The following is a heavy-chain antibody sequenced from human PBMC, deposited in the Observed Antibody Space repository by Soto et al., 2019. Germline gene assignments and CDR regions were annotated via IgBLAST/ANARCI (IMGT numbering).Heavy chain of an antibody. V-gene: IGHV3-33*01. J-gene: IGHJ4*02. CDR3: ARGTGPGSFLIDY. CDR1: GFIFSNYA. D-gene: IGHD3-10*01. CDR2: IWSDGSYD. Sequence: QVQLVESGGGVVQPGRSLRLSCATSGFIFSNYAMHWVRQAPGQGLEWVALIWSDGSYDNYAESVKGRFTISRDNSKNTLYVQRNSLRVEDTAVYFCARGTGPGSFLIDYWGQGTLVTVSS.